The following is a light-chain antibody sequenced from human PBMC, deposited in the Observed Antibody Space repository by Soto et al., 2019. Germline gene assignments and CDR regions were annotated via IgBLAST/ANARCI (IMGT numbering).Light chain of an antibody. CDR2: KAS. J-gene: IGKJ4*01. Sequence: DIQMTQSPSTLSASVGDRVTITCRASQSVSTWLAWYQQKPGKAPKLLIHKASTLEHGVPSRFSGSGSGTDFTLTISSLQPYDFATDYCHQYHIYPVTCGGGTKVEIK. V-gene: IGKV1-5*03. CDR3: HQYHIYPVT. CDR1: QSVSTW.